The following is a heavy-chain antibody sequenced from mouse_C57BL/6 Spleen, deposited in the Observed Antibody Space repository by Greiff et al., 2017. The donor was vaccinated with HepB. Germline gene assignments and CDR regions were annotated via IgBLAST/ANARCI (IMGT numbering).Heavy chain of an antibody. CDR2: IRSKSNNYAT. Sequence: EVKLMESGGGLVQPKGSLKLSCAASGFSFNTYAMNWVRQAPGKGLEWVARIRSKSNNYATYYADSVKDRFTISRDDSESMLYLQMNNLKTEDTAMYYCVREGVYYYGSRWYFDVWGTGTTVTVSS. V-gene: IGHV10-1*01. D-gene: IGHD1-1*01. CDR3: VREGVYYYGSRWYFDV. J-gene: IGHJ1*03. CDR1: GFSFNTYA.